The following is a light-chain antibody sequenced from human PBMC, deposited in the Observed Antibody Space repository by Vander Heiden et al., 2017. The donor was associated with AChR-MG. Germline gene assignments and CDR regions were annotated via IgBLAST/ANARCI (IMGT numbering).Light chain of an antibody. J-gene: IGLJ2*01. Sequence: SLTQPASVSGSPGPSTTISCAVSADNADASNSVACYQVHSGQAPTGVLYDGDRRSAVVAHCFSGTKAGNTAALIIGVQQKDEETEYCRYSYRDITRVVFGGGTKLTV. V-gene: IGLV2-14*03. CDR1: ADNADASNS. CDR3: YSYRDITRVV. CDR2: DGD.